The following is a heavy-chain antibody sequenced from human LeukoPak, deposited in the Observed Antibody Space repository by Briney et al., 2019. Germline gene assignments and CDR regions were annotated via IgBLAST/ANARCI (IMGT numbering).Heavy chain of an antibody. D-gene: IGHD3-10*02. V-gene: IGHV3-23*01. Sequence: GGSLRLSCAASGFTLSSYAMSWVRQAPGKGLEWVSAISNSGNTYHADSVKGRFTISRDSSKNTLYLQMNSLRAEDTAVYYCAELGITMIGGVWGKGTTVTISS. CDR1: GFTLSSYA. J-gene: IGHJ6*04. CDR2: ISNSGNT. CDR3: AELGITMIGGV.